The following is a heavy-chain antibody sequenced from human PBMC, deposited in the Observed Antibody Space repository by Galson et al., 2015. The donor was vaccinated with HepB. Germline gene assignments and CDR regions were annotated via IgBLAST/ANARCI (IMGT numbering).Heavy chain of an antibody. J-gene: IGHJ5*02. CDR3: TTTPFGVVKELQNRFDP. CDR2: IKSKADAGTR. CDR1: GLTFTNAW. D-gene: IGHD3-3*01. Sequence: SLRLSCAASGLTFTNAWMSWVRQAPGKGLEWVGRIKSKADAGTRDYAAPVKGRFSITRDDSKNTLYLQMNSLKTEDTAVYYCTTTPFGVVKELQNRFDPWGQGTLVTVSS. V-gene: IGHV3-15*01.